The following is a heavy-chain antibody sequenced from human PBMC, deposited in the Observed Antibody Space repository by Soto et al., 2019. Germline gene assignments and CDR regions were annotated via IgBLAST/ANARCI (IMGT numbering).Heavy chain of an antibody. D-gene: IGHD3-9*01. CDR3: TTFPYDILTGYYDY. Sequence: EVQLVESGGGLVKPGGSLRLSCAASGFTVSNAWMSWVRQAPGKGLEWVGRIKSKTDGGTTDYAAPVKGRFTISRDDSKNTLYLQMNSLKTEDTAVYYCTTFPYDILTGYYDYWGQGTLVTVSS. CDR2: IKSKTDGGTT. J-gene: IGHJ4*02. CDR1: GFTVSNAW. V-gene: IGHV3-15*01.